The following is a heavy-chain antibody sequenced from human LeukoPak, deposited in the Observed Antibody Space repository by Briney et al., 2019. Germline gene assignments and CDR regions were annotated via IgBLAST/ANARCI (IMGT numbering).Heavy chain of an antibody. CDR2: ISSSGSRI. D-gene: IGHD5-24*01. J-gene: IGHJ1*01. V-gene: IGHV3-48*03. Sequence: PGGSLRLSCAASGFTFSRYEMSWVRQAPGKGLEWLLHISSSGSRIHYPHSLKGRFTISRHNAKNSLYLQMNSLTVEDTAVYYCARTRDGPSHHWGQGTLVTVSS. CDR1: GFTFSRYE. CDR3: ARTRDGPSHH.